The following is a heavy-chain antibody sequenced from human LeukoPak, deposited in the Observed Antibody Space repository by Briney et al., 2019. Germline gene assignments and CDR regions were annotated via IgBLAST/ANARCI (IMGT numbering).Heavy chain of an antibody. CDR2: FYSGAST. Sequence: GSLRLSCAASGFTVSNNYLSWVRQAPGKGLEWVSVFYSGASTYYADSVKGRFTISRDNSKNALYLQMNSLRAEDTAVYYCARGGGRYPFDSWGQGTLVTVSS. D-gene: IGHD1-26*01. J-gene: IGHJ4*02. CDR1: GFTVSNNY. CDR3: ARGGGRYPFDS. V-gene: IGHV3-66*01.